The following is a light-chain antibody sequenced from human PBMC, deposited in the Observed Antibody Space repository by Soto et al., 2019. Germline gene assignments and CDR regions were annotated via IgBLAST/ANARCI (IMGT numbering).Light chain of an antibody. CDR3: QQYSRAPIT. CDR1: QSVSSY. Sequence: VMTQSPASMSVSTGERANLSCRASQSVSSYLAWYQQKPGQAPRLLIFHASTRATGIPDRFSGSGSGTDFTLTISRLEPEDSAVYYCQQYSRAPITCGQGTRREIK. J-gene: IGKJ5*01. V-gene: IGKV3-20*01. CDR2: HAS.